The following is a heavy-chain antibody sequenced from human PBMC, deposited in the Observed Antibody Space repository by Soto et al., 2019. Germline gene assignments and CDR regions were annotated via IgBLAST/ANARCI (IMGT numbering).Heavy chain of an antibody. D-gene: IGHD1-1*01. CDR1: GYTFTSHY. CDR2: VNTSGGST. V-gene: IGHV1-46*01. CDR3: ARTHDNAFDH. J-gene: IGHJ4*02. Sequence: QVQLVQSGAEVKKPGASVKVSCKASGYTFTSHYMHWVRQAPGQGLEWMGTVNTSGGSTTYSQKFQGRVTTTRDTSTSTVYTELSNLRSEDTAVYYCARTHDNAFDHWGQGTLVTVSS.